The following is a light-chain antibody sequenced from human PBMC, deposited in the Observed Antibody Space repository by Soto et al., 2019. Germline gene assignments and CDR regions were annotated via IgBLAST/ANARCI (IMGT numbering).Light chain of an antibody. CDR1: QSVSSSH. V-gene: IGKV3-15*01. J-gene: IGKJ1*01. CDR3: QQYNNWRQT. CDR2: GAS. Sequence: EIVLTQSPGTLSLSPGERATLSCRASQSVSSSHLAWYQQKPGQAPRLLLYGASARATGVPARFSGSGSGTQFTLTISSLQSEDFAVYYCQQYNNWRQTFGQGTKVDIK.